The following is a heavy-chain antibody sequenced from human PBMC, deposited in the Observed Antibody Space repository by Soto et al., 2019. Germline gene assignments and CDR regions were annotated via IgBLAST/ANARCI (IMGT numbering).Heavy chain of an antibody. D-gene: IGHD5-18*01. V-gene: IGHV1-2*04. J-gene: IGHJ6*02. CDR1: GYTFTGYY. CDR2: INPNSGCT. CDR3: ARDLSHVDTAMVKSYYVMHV. Sequence: QVQLVQSGAEVKKPGASVKVSCKASGYTFTGYYMHWVRQAPGQGLEWMGWINPNSGCTNYAQKFQGWVTMTRDTSISTAYMELSRLRFDDTAVYFCARDLSHVDTAMVKSYYVMHVWGQGTTVTVSS.